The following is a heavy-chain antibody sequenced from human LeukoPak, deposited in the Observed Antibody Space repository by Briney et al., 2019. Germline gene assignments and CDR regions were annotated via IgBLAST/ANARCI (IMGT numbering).Heavy chain of an antibody. CDR2: ISSSSSYI. Sequence: GGSLRLSCAASGFTFSSYSMNWVRQAPGKGLEWVSSISSSSSYIYYADSVKGRFTISRDNAKNSLYLQMNSLRAEDTAVYYCAKDHCGGDCRLYDYWGQGTLVTVSS. CDR3: AKDHCGGDCRLYDY. V-gene: IGHV3-21*01. D-gene: IGHD2-21*02. J-gene: IGHJ4*02. CDR1: GFTFSSYS.